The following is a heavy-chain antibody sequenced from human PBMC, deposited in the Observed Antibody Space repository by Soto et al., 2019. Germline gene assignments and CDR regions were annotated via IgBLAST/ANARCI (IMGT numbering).Heavy chain of an antibody. CDR3: ATGPQQNSGSYGSYDY. D-gene: IGHD1-26*01. Sequence: GLEWMGGFDPEDGETIYAQKFQGRVTMTEDTSTDTAYMELSSLRSEDTAVYYCATGPQQNSGSYGSYDYWGQGTLVTVSS. J-gene: IGHJ4*02. CDR2: FDPEDGET. V-gene: IGHV1-24*01.